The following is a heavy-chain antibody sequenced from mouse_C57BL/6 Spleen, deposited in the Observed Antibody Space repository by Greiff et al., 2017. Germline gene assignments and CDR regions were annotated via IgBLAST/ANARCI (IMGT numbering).Heavy chain of an antibody. CDR1: GYTFTDYY. J-gene: IGHJ2*01. CDR2: INHNNGGT. V-gene: IGHV1-26*01. CDR3: AREGFPHFDY. Sequence: EVQLQQSGPELVKPGASVKISCKASGYTFTDYYMNWVKQSHGKSLEWIGDINHNNGGTSYNQKFKGKATLTVDKSYSTAYMELRSLTSEDSAVYYCAREGFPHFDYWGQGTTLTVSS.